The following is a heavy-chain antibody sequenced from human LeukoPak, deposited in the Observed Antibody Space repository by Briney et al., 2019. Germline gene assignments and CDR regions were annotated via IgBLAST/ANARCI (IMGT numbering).Heavy chain of an antibody. CDR3: TKGSGSGTWYYFDY. CDR2: ISWNSGSI. Sequence: GGSLRLSCAASGFKFDYYAMHWVRQAPGKGLEWVSGISWNSGSIGYADSVRGRFTISRDNAKKSLYLQMNSLRPEDTALYYCTKGSGSGTWYYFDYWGQGTIVTVSS. D-gene: IGHD6-13*01. CDR1: GFKFDYYA. J-gene: IGHJ4*02. V-gene: IGHV3-9*01.